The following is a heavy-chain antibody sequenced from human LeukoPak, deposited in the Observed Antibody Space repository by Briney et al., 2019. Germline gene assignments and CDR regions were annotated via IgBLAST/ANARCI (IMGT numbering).Heavy chain of an antibody. CDR3: ARPITMIGDSIDY. CDR1: GFTFSSYS. J-gene: IGHJ4*02. Sequence: GGSLRLSCAASGFTFSSYSMNWVRQAPGKGLEWVSSISSSSSYIYYADSVKGRFTISRDNAKNSLYLQMNSLRAEDTAVYYCARPITMIGDSIDYWGQGTLVTVSS. CDR2: ISSSSSYI. D-gene: IGHD3-22*01. V-gene: IGHV3-21*01.